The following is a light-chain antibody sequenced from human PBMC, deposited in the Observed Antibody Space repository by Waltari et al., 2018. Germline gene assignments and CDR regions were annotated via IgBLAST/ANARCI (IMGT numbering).Light chain of an antibody. CDR1: SSDVGGYNS. CDR3: SSQSSNDVVQ. V-gene: IGLV2-14*03. Sequence: QSALTQPASVSGSPGPSITISCTGTSSDVGGYNSVPWYQDHPVHAPNVIIYAVRNRPAGFSDRFPGSKSGNTASLTISGLQAEDEAEYYCSSQSSNDVVQFGGRTKLTVL. J-gene: IGLJ2*01. CDR2: AVR.